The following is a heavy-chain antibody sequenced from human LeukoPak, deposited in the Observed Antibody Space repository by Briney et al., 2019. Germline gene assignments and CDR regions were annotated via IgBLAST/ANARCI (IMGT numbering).Heavy chain of an antibody. Sequence: GSLRLSCAASGFTFSSYEMNWVRQAPGKGLEWVSYISSSGSTIYYADSVKGRFTISRDNAKSSLYLQMNSLRAEDTAVYYCAKGPTMTLWFWGQGTLVTVSS. CDR2: ISSSGSTI. J-gene: IGHJ4*02. CDR3: AKGPTMTLWF. CDR1: GFTFSSYE. V-gene: IGHV3-48*03. D-gene: IGHD3-22*01.